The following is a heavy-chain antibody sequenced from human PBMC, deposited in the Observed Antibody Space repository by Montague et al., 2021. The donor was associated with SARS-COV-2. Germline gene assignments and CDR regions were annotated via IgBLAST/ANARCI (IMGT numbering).Heavy chain of an antibody. CDR1: GFTVSSNY. Sequence: SLRLSCAASGFTVSSNYISWVRQAPGKGLEWVSVIYSGGSTYYXXXVXXRFTISRDNSKNTLYLQMNSLRAEDTAVYYCARDAGGNFPTSFDYWGQGTLVTVSS. V-gene: IGHV3-53*01. CDR2: IYSGGST. CDR3: ARDAGGNFPTSFDY. J-gene: IGHJ4*02. D-gene: IGHD4-23*01.